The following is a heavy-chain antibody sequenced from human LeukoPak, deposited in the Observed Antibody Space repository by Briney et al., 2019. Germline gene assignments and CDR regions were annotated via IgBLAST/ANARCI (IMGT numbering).Heavy chain of an antibody. CDR1: GFSFSSYE. CDR2: NSNGGST. V-gene: IGHV3-23*01. J-gene: IGHJ4*02. CDR3: AKETSSSFDY. D-gene: IGHD6-6*01. Sequence: PGGSLRLSCAASGFSFSSYEMNWVRQAPGKGLEWVSGNSNGGSTYYADSVKGRFTISRDYFQNTLYLQMNSLRAEDTAVYYCAKETSSSFDYWGQGTLVTVSS.